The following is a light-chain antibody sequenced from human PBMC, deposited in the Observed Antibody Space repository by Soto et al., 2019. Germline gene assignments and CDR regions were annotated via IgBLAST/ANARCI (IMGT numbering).Light chain of an antibody. CDR1: RSNIGGNT. V-gene: IGLV1-44*01. CDR3: ATWDDSLNGVV. J-gene: IGLJ2*01. CDR2: NDD. Sequence: QPVLTQPPSASGTPGQRVTVSCSGSRSNIGGNTVNWYQQLPGAAAKLLIYNDDQRPSGVPDRFSASKSDTSASLAISGLQSKDEADYYCATWDDSLNGVVFGGGTKLTVL.